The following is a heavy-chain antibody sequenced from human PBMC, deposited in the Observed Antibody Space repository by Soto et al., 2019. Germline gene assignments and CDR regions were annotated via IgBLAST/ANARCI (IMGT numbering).Heavy chain of an antibody. Sequence: QVHLVQSGAEMEKPGASVKVSCKASGYSFTTFAIHWVRQAPGQGLEWLGWINAGNGNTKSSQKFQGRVTLTSDPSATTAYMELSSLTSEDTAVSFCARIGRSISEAGRYYFYYGLDVCGQGTTVTVSS. J-gene: IGHJ6*02. CDR2: INAGNGNT. CDR1: GYSFTTFA. V-gene: IGHV1-3*01. D-gene: IGHD6-13*01. CDR3: ARIGRSISEAGRYYFYYGLDV.